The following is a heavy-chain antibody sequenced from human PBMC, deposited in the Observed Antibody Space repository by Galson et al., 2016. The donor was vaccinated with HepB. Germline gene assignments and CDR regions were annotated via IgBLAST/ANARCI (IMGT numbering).Heavy chain of an antibody. D-gene: IGHD3-9*01. CDR1: GGSISSGSYY. V-gene: IGHV4-61*02. J-gene: IGHJ6*03. CDR3: ARVGDFDILSGRRSTSRASGYTHMDV. Sequence: TLSLTCTVSGGSISSGSYYWSWIRQPAGKGLEWIGRIYTRGSTNYNPSLKSRVTISLDTSKNQFFLKLTSMTAADTAVYYCARVGDFDILSGRRSTSRASGYTHMDVWDKGTTVTVSS. CDR2: IYTRGST.